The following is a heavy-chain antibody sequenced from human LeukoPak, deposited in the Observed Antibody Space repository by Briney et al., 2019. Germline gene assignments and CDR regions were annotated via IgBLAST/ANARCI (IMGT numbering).Heavy chain of an antibody. J-gene: IGHJ4*02. Sequence: PSQTLSLTCTVSGGSISSGGYYWSWIRQHSGKGLEWIGYIYYSGSTYYNPSLKSRVTISVDTSKNQFPLKLSSVTAADTAVYYCARGPPSLQGITIFGSRYPHLDYWGQGTLVTVSS. V-gene: IGHV4-31*03. CDR2: IYYSGST. CDR3: ARGPPSLQGITIFGSRYPHLDY. CDR1: GGSISSGGYY. D-gene: IGHD3-3*01.